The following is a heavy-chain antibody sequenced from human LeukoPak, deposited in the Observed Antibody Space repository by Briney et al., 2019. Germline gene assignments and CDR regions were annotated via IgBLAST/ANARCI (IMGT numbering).Heavy chain of an antibody. CDR3: ARGYRFYFDY. Sequence: SETLSLTCTVSGGSISSSSYYWGWIRQPPGKGLEWIGRIYIRGTTSYNPSLKSRVTISVDTSKNQFSLKLSSVTAADTAVYYCARGYRFYFDYWGQGTLVTVSS. CDR1: GGSISSSSYY. CDR2: IYIRGTT. D-gene: IGHD1-26*01. V-gene: IGHV4-39*07. J-gene: IGHJ4*02.